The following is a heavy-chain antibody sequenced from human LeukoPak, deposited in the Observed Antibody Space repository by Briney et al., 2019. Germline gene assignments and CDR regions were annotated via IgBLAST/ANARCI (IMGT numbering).Heavy chain of an antibody. CDR3: ARGSGSSGWRLHVY. CDR2: INTNTGNP. Sequence: ASVKVSCKTSGYSFILYGISWVRQAPGQGLEWMGWINTNTGNPTYAQGFTGRFVFSLDTSVSTAYLQISSLKAEDTAIYYCARGSGSSGWRLHVYWGQGTLVTVFS. J-gene: IGHJ4*02. D-gene: IGHD6-19*01. V-gene: IGHV7-4-1*02. CDR1: GYSFILYG.